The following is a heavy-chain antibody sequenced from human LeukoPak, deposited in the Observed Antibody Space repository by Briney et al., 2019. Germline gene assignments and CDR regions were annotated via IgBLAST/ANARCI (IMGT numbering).Heavy chain of an antibody. CDR3: ARDLAFDSAVAGTKDYWYFDL. V-gene: IGHV1-69*06. CDR2: VIPIFGTA. Sequence: SVKVSCRTSGGTFSSYAISWVRQAPGQGLEWMGGVIPIFGTANYAQKFQGRVTITADKSTSTAYMELSSLRSEDTAVYYCARDLAFDSAVAGTKDYWYFDLWGRGTLVTVSS. J-gene: IGHJ2*01. CDR1: GGTFSSYA. D-gene: IGHD6-19*01.